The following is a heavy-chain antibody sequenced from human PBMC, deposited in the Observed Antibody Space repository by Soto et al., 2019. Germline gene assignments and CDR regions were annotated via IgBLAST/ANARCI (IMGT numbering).Heavy chain of an antibody. Sequence: ATGQVSGKVSGYTLTELSMHCVRQAPGKGLEWMGGFDPEDGETIYAQKFQGRVTMTEDTSTDTAYMELSSLRSEDTAVYYCAGQIEDTAMVDYWGQGSVFTVS. CDR3: AGQIEDTAMVDY. CDR1: GYTLTELS. V-gene: IGHV1-24*01. CDR2: FDPEDGET. J-gene: IGHJ4*02. D-gene: IGHD5-18*01.